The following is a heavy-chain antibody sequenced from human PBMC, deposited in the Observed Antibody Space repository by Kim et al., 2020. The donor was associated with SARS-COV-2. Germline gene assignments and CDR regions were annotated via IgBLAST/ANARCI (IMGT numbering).Heavy chain of an antibody. Sequence: ASVKVSCKASGYTFTSYAMHWVRQAPGQRLEWMGWINAGNGNTKYSQKFQGRVTITRDTSASTAYMELSSLRSEDTAVYYCAGDRQPTYYYGSGSYSFAFDIWGQGTMVTVSS. V-gene: IGHV1-3*01. CDR1: GYTFTSYA. D-gene: IGHD3-10*01. J-gene: IGHJ3*02. CDR2: INAGNGNT. CDR3: AGDRQPTYYYGSGSYSFAFDI.